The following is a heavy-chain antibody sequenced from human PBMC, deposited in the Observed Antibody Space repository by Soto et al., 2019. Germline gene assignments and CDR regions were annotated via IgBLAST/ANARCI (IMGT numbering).Heavy chain of an antibody. D-gene: IGHD5-18*01. V-gene: IGHV1-18*01. CDR1: GYTFTSYG. J-gene: IGHJ4*02. CDR3: ARGGHERGYSYGLLGFDY. Sequence: ASVKVSCKASGYTFTSYGISWVRQAPGQGLEWMGWISAYNGNTNYAQKLQGRVTMTTDTSTSTAYMELRSLRSDDTAVYYCARGGHERGYSYGLLGFDYWGQGTLVTVSS. CDR2: ISAYNGNT.